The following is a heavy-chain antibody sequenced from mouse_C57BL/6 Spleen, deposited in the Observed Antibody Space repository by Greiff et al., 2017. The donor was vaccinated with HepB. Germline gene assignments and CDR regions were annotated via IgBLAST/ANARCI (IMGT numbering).Heavy chain of an antibody. CDR1: GYAFTNYL. CDR3: ARPDPAWFAY. Sequence: VQLQQSGAELVRPGTSVKVSCKASGYAFTNYLIEWVKQRPGQGLEWIGVINPGSGGTNYNEKFKGKATLTADKSSSTAYMQLSSLTSEDSAVYFCARPDPAWFAYWGQGTLVTVSA. J-gene: IGHJ3*01. CDR2: INPGSGGT. V-gene: IGHV1-54*01.